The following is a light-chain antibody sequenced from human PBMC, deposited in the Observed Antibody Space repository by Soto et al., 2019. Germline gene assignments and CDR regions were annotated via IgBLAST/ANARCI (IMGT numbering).Light chain of an antibody. CDR2: EVT. CDR3: ISYTDRQSYL. CDR1: SSDIGSYNH. Sequence: HSVLTQPASVSGSPGQSITISCRGTSSDIGSYNHVAWYQQFPGKSPKLMIYEVTDRPSGVSNRFSGSKSGITASLTISGLQTEDEADYYCISYTDRQSYLFGTGTKVTVL. V-gene: IGLV2-14*03. J-gene: IGLJ1*01.